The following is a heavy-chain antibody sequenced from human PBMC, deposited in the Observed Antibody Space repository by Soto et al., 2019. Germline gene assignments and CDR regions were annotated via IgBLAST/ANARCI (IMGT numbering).Heavy chain of an antibody. Sequence: DSVKVSCKASGYTFTSYAMHWVRQAPGQRLEWMGWINAGNGNTKYSQKFQGRVTITRDTSASTAYMELSSLRSEDTAVYYCASGGYNDFWSGYYTGEGEYYYYGMDVWGQGTTVTVSS. CDR3: ASGGYNDFWSGYYTGEGEYYYYGMDV. J-gene: IGHJ6*02. V-gene: IGHV1-3*01. D-gene: IGHD3-3*01. CDR1: GYTFTSYA. CDR2: INAGNGNT.